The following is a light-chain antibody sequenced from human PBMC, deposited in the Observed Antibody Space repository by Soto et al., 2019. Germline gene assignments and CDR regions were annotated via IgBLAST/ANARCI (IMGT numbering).Light chain of an antibody. CDR2: VNSDGSH. J-gene: IGLJ2*01. CDR1: SGHSSYA. Sequence: QPVLTQSPSASASLGASVKLTCTLSSGHSSYAIAWHQQQPEKGPRYLMKVNSDGSHSKGDGIPDRFSGSSSGAERYLTISSLQSEDEADYYCQTWGTGIGVFGGGTKSPS. V-gene: IGLV4-69*01. CDR3: QTWGTGIGV.